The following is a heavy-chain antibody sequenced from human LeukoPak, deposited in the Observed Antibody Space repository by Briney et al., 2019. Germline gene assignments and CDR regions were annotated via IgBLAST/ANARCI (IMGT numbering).Heavy chain of an antibody. CDR3: ARGYWGSWYFDY. Sequence: SVKVSCKASGGTFISYTISWVRQAPGQGLEWMGRIIPILGIANYAQKFQGRVTITADKSTSTAYMELSSLRSDDTAVYYCARGYWGSWYFDYWGQGTLVTVSS. J-gene: IGHJ4*02. D-gene: IGHD7-27*01. V-gene: IGHV1-69*02. CDR2: IIPILGIA. CDR1: GGTFISYT.